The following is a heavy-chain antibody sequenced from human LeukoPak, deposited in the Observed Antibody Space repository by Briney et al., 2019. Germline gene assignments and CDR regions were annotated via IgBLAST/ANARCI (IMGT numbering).Heavy chain of an antibody. D-gene: IGHD3-10*01. V-gene: IGHV3-53*01. CDR1: GFTVSSNY. CDR3: ARHGSGSKRNAFDI. J-gene: IGHJ3*02. Sequence: GGSLRLSCAASGFTVSSNYMSWVRQAPGKGLEGVSVIYSGGSTYYADSVKGRFTISRDNSKNTLYLQMNSLRAEDTAVYYCARHGSGSKRNAFDIWGQGTMVTVSS. CDR2: IYSGGST.